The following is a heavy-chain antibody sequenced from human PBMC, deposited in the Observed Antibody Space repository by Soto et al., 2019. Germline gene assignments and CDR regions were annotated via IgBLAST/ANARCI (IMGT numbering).Heavy chain of an antibody. V-gene: IGHV4-59*08. CDR3: ARRSTRYWFDP. D-gene: IGHD1-20*01. CDR1: GGSISSYY. J-gene: IGHJ5*02. Sequence: SETLSLTCTVSGGSISSYYWSWIRQPPGKGLEWIGYIYYSGSTNYNPSLKSRVTISVDTSKNQFSLKLSSVTAADTAVYYCARRSTRYWFDPWGQGTLVTVSS. CDR2: IYYSGST.